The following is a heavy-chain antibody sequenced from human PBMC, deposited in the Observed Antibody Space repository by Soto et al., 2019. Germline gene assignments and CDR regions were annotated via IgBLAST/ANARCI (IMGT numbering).Heavy chain of an antibody. CDR1: GFTFTSSA. CDR3: AAYEDYYYGMDV. D-gene: IGHD3-3*01. J-gene: IGHJ6*02. Sequence: SVKVSCKASGFTFTSSAVRWVRQARGQRLEWIGWIVVGSGNTNYAQKFQERVTITRDMSTSTAYMELSSLRSEDTAVYYCAAYEDYYYGMDVWGQGTTVTVSS. CDR2: IVVGSGNT. V-gene: IGHV1-58*01.